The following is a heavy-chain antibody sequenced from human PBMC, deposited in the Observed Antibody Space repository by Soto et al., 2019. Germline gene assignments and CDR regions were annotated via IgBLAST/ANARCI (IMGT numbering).Heavy chain of an antibody. V-gene: IGHV3-30*04. CDR1: AFTFSNYT. CDR3: AGRSGSSDY. CDR2: MSYDGSDK. J-gene: IGHJ4*02. D-gene: IGHD3-10*01. Sequence: LSLSCAASAFTFSNYTMHWVRQAPGKGLEWVALMSYDGSDKYYADAVKGRFTISRDNSKNTLYLKMDSLRVEDTALYYCAGRSGSSDYWGQGTLVTVSS.